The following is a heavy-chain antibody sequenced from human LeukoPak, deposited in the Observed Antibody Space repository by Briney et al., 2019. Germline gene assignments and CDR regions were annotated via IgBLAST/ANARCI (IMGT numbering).Heavy chain of an antibody. V-gene: IGHV3-9*01. Sequence: GRSLRLSCAASGSTFEDHAMHWVRQAPGKGLEWVSGVSWNSANIAYADSVKGRFTISRDNAKNSLYLEMNSLRTEDTALYYCAKDRLITVPKLEDDVFDIWGQGTMVTVSS. CDR3: AKDRLITVPKLEDDVFDI. CDR1: GSTFEDHA. J-gene: IGHJ3*02. D-gene: IGHD3-3*01. CDR2: VSWNSANI.